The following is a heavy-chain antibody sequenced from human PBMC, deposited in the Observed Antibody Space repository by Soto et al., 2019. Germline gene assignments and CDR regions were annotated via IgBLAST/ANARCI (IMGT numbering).Heavy chain of an antibody. CDR1: GGTFSSYT. J-gene: IGHJ4*02. Sequence: QVQLVQSGAEVKKPGSSVKVSCKASGGTFSSYTISWVRQAPGQGLEWMGRIIPILGIANYAQKFQGRVTITADKSTSTAYMELSSLRSEDTAVYYCARDAFGDYRFDSWGQGTLVTVSS. D-gene: IGHD4-17*01. V-gene: IGHV1-69*08. CDR3: ARDAFGDYRFDS. CDR2: IIPILGIA.